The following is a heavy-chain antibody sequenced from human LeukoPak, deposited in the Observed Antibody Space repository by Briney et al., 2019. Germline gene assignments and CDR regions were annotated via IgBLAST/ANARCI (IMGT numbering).Heavy chain of an antibody. Sequence: GGSLRLSCAASGLTFNNYWMSWVRQAPGKGLEWVANINPDGSEKYYVDSVKGRFTVSRDNAKNSLYLEMNSLRAEDTAVYYCGTYFGLGTHLNYWGQGTLVTVSS. CDR2: INPDGSEK. J-gene: IGHJ4*02. CDR3: GTYFGLGTHLNY. CDR1: GLTFNNYW. D-gene: IGHD3-10*01. V-gene: IGHV3-7*01.